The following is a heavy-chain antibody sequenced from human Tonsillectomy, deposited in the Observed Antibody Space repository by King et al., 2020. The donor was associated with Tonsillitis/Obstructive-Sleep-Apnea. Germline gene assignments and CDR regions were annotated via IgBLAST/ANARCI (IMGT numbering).Heavy chain of an antibody. Sequence: VQLVEAGGGSVKPGGSLRLSCAASEFTLTNAWMNWVRQAPGKGLGWGGRIKSKTDGGTIDYVAPVKGRFTISRDDSKNTLYLQMNSLKIEDTAVYYCTTGNYYPYWYFDLWGRGTLVTVSS. CDR2: IKSKTDGGTI. D-gene: IGHD3-22*01. V-gene: IGHV3-15*01. CDR3: TTGNYYPYWYFDL. CDR1: EFTLTNAW. J-gene: IGHJ2*01.